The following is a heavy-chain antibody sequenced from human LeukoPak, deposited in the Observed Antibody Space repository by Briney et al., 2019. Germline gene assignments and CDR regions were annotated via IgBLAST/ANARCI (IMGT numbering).Heavy chain of an antibody. CDR2: INQSGST. J-gene: IGHJ4*02. V-gene: IGHV4-34*01. Sequence: SETLSLTCAVYGGSFSGYYWSWIRQPPGKGLEWIGEINQSGSTNYNPSLKSRVTISVDTSKNQFSLKLSSVTAADTAVYYCARGRPPNYWGQGTLVTVSS. CDR3: ARGRPPNY. CDR1: GGSFSGYY.